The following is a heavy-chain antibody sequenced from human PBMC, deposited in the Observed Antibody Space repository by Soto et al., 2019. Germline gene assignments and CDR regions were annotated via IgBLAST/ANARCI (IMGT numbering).Heavy chain of an antibody. CDR3: AKDLGYCISTSCPYLYYYGMDV. J-gene: IGHJ6*02. Sequence: PGGSLRLSCAASGFPFSSYGMHWVRQAPGKGLEWVAVISYDGSNKYYADSVKGRFTISRDNSKNTLYLQMNSLRAEDTAVYYCAKDLGYCISTSCPYLYYYGMDVWGQGTTVTVSS. D-gene: IGHD2-2*01. CDR1: GFPFSSYG. CDR2: ISYDGSNK. V-gene: IGHV3-30*18.